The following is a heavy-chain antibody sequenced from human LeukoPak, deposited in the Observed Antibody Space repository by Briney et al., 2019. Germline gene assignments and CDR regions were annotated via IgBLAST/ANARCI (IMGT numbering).Heavy chain of an antibody. CDR1: GFTFSSYA. Sequence: PGGSLRLSCAASGFTFSSYAMSWVRQAPGKGLEWVSAIGGSGGSTYYADSVKGRFTISRDNSKNTLYLQMNSLRAEDTAIYYCAKGDQWELPRAPESAAHYFDYWRQGTLVTVSS. CDR3: AKGDQWELPRAPESAAHYFDY. CDR2: IGGSGGST. J-gene: IGHJ4*02. V-gene: IGHV3-23*01. D-gene: IGHD1-26*01.